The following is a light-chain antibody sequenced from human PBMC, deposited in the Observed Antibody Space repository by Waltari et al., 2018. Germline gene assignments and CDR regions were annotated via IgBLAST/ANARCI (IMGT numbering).Light chain of an antibody. CDR2: GAS. Sequence: EIVMTQSPATLSVSPGERATLSCRASQSVSSNLAWYQQKPCQAPRPLIYGASTRATGIPARFSGSGSVTEFTLTISSLQSEDFAVYYCQQYNNWPPLTFGGGTKVEIK. J-gene: IGKJ4*01. V-gene: IGKV3-15*01. CDR1: QSVSSN. CDR3: QQYNNWPPLT.